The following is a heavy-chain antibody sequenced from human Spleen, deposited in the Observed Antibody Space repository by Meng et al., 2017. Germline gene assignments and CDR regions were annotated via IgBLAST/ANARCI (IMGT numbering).Heavy chain of an antibody. CDR2: ISSTGSSI. CDR3: ARGETTDSVAMISH. J-gene: IGHJ4*02. D-gene: IGHD5-12*01. CDR1: GFNFNSFA. V-gene: IGHV3-21*01. Sequence: GESLKISCAGSGFNFNSFAINWVRQAPGKGLEWVSSISSTGSSIYYADSVKGRFTISREKAKNLLSLQMNSLRVEDTAVYYCARGETTDSVAMISHLGQGNLVTVSS.